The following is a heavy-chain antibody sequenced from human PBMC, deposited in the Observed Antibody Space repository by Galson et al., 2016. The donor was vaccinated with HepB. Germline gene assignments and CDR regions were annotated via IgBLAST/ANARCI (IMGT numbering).Heavy chain of an antibody. V-gene: IGHV3-11*01. CDR3: ARGRGKSGFDL. J-gene: IGHJ5*02. CDR1: GFTFIFSNAW. Sequence: SLRLSCAASGFTFIFSNAWMTWVRQTPGKGLEWISFIDPTGTSIYYADSVKGRFIISRDNAKNSLHLHMSGLRGEDTAIYYCARGRGKSGFDLWGLGTQVTVSS. CDR2: IDPTGTSI.